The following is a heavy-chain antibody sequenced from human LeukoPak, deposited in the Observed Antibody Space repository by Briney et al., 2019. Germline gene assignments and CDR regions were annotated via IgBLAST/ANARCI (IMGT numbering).Heavy chain of an antibody. CDR2: INHSGTT. D-gene: IGHD3-10*01. CDR3: ARGGLRHYYGSGSHDY. J-gene: IGHJ4*02. V-gene: IGHV4-34*01. Sequence: SETLSLTCVVYGRSFSVYYWGSIRQPPGKGLEWIAEINHSGTTNYSPPLKSRVTISVDTSKNQFSLKLSSVTAADTAVYYCARGGLRHYYGSGSHDYWGQGTLVTVSS. CDR1: GRSFSVYY.